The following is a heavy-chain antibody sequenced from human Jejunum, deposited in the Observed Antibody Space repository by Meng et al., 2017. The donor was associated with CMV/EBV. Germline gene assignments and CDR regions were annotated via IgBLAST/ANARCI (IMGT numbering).Heavy chain of an antibody. CDR3: ARDSSTSFNY. V-gene: IGHV4-4*07. Sequence: GHFPESGPELVNPSETLPLTCSVAGGPITSYFWSWIRQPAGKGMEWIGRMSSSGSTYYNPSLKSRVTMSMDTAKNQFSLKLTSVTAADTAMYYCARDSSTSFNYWGQGTLVTVSS. CDR2: MSSSGST. J-gene: IGHJ4*02. CDR1: GGPITSYF.